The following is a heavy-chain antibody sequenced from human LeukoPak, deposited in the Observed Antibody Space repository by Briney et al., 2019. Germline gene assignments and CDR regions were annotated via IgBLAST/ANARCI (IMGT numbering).Heavy chain of an antibody. Sequence: PSETLSLTCTVSGGSISSSSYYWGWIRQPPGKGLEWIGSIYNSGSTYYNPSLKGRVTISVDTSKNQFSLKLSSVTAADTAVYFCARREYYDSSGYRWGQGTLVTVSS. V-gene: IGHV4-39*01. CDR2: IYNSGST. D-gene: IGHD3-22*01. CDR1: GGSISSSSYY. J-gene: IGHJ4*02. CDR3: ARREYYDSSGYR.